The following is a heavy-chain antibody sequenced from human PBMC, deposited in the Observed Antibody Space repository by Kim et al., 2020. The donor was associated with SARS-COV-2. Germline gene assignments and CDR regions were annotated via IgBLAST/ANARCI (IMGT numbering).Heavy chain of an antibody. D-gene: IGHD6-6*01. J-gene: IGHJ4*02. V-gene: IGHV3-30*01. CDR3: ASIPPSSSSYDY. Sequence: YYADSVKGRFTISRDNSKNTLYLQMNSLRAEDTAVYYCASIPPSSSSYDYWGQGTLVTVSS.